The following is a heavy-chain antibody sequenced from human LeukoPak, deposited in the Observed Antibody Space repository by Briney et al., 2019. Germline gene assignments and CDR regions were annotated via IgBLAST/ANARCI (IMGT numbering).Heavy chain of an antibody. J-gene: IGHJ4*02. CDR1: GFTFSSYG. V-gene: IGHV3-30*18. Sequence: GRSLRLSCAASGFTFSSYGMHWVRQAPGKGLEWVAVISYDGSNKYYADSVKGRFTISRDNSKNTLYLQMNSLRAEDTAVYYCAKDRSGSYFDYWGQGTPVTVSS. CDR3: AKDRSGSYFDY. CDR2: ISYDGSNK. D-gene: IGHD1-26*01.